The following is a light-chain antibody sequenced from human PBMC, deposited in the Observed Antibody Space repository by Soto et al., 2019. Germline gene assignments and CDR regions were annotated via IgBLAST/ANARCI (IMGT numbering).Light chain of an antibody. CDR1: QSIGSY. J-gene: IGKJ3*01. V-gene: IGKV3-11*01. Sequence: IVLTQSPATLSLSLGERATLSCRASQSIGSYLAWYQHKLGQPPRLLIYDASNRATGIPVRFSGSGSGTDFTLTISSLEPEDFAVYYCQQRSTLPPFSFGPGTKVDIK. CDR3: QQRSTLPPFS. CDR2: DAS.